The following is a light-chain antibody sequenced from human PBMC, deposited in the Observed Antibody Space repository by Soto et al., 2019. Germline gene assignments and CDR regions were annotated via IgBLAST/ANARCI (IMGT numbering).Light chain of an antibody. Sequence: EIVLTQSPGTLSLSPGERATLSCRASQSVTASYLAWYQQKPGQAPRLLIYGASTRATGIPDRFSASGSGTDFTLTISSLEPEDFAVYYCHQYGVSSGTFGQGTNLEIK. J-gene: IGKJ2*01. CDR1: QSVTASY. CDR3: HQYGVSSGT. V-gene: IGKV3-20*01. CDR2: GAS.